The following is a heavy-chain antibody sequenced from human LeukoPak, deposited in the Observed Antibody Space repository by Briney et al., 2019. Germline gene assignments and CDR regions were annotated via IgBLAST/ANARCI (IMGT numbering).Heavy chain of an antibody. CDR1: GFSLTTSGVG. CDR2: IYWNNDN. J-gene: IGHJ4*02. CDR3: AHYGDYRFLYYFDY. D-gene: IGHD4-17*01. V-gene: IGHV2-5*01. Sequence: ESGPTLVNPTQTLTLTCTFSGFSLTTSGVGVGWIRQPPGKALEWLALIYWNNDNSYNPSLKTRLTITKDTSKNQVVLIMANMDPVDTATYYCAHYGDYRFLYYFDYWGQGTPVTVSS.